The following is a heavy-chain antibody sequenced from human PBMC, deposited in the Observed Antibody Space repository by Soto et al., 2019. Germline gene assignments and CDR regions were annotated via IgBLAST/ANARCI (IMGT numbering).Heavy chain of an antibody. D-gene: IGHD2-2*01. Sequence: QVQLVQSGAEVKKPGASVKVSCRASGYTFTNFGVTWVRRAPGQGLEWMGWISAYTDTPNYAQKFEGRVTMTIATSTSTAYMDLRSLTSADTAVYYCARVIPGGEAWFDPWGQGTLVTVSS. V-gene: IGHV1-18*01. J-gene: IGHJ5*02. CDR1: GYTFTNFG. CDR3: ARVIPGGEAWFDP. CDR2: ISAYTDTP.